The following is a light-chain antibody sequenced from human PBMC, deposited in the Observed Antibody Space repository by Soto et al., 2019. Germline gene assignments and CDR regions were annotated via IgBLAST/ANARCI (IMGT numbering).Light chain of an antibody. Sequence: DIQMTQSPPTLSASVGDRVTITCRASQSISSWLAWYQQQPGKAPKLLIYDASSLESGVPSRFSGSGSGTEFTLTITSLQPDDVATDYCQQYNSYPWTFGQGTKVDIK. J-gene: IGKJ1*01. CDR3: QQYNSYPWT. V-gene: IGKV1-5*01. CDR2: DAS. CDR1: QSISSW.